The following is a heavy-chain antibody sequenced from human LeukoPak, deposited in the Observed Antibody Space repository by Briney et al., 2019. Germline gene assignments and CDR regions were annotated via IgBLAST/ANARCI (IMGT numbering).Heavy chain of an antibody. D-gene: IGHD6-13*01. Sequence: ASVRISCKTSGYTFTAYYIHWVRQAPGQGLEWMGWIDPNSGAPYHAQKFQGRLTMTRDTSIATAYMDLSSLTSDDTAVYYCARLGGTSTAAAGTAPWGQGTLVTVS. CDR2: IDPNSGAP. J-gene: IGHJ5*02. CDR3: ARLGGTSTAAAGTAP. CDR1: GYTFTAYY. V-gene: IGHV1-2*02.